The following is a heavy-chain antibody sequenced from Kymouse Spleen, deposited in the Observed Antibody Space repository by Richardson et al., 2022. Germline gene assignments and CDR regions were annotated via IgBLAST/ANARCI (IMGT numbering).Heavy chain of an antibody. J-gene: IGHJ5*02. CDR2: IYYSGST. Sequence: QLQLQESGPGLVKPSETLSLTCTVSGGSISSSSYYWGWIRQPPGKGLEWIGSIYYSGSTYYNPSLKSRVTISVDTSKNQFSLKLSSVTAADTAVYYCARDSSSPYNWFDPWGQGTLVTVSS. D-gene: IGHD6-6*01. CDR3: ARDSSSPYNWFDP. CDR1: GGSISSSSYY. V-gene: IGHV4-39*01.